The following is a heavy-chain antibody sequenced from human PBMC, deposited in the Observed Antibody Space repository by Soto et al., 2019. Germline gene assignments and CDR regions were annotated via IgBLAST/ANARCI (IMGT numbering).Heavy chain of an antibody. CDR3: ARDTTAAAGTRLFEP. J-gene: IGHJ5*02. CDR2: LSGSGGTT. Sequence: GGSLRLSCAASGFTFSSYAMSWVRQTPGKRLEWVSTLSGSGGTTYYADSVKGQFTISRDNSKSTLYLQRNSLRADDTAVYYCARDTTAAAGTRLFEPWGQGTLVTVSS. V-gene: IGHV3-23*01. D-gene: IGHD6-13*01. CDR1: GFTFSSYA.